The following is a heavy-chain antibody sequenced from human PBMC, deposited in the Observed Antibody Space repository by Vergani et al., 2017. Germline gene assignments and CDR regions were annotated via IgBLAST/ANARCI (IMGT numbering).Heavy chain of an antibody. D-gene: IGHD1-7*01. CDR1: GYSFTSYW. CDR2: IYPGDSDT. J-gene: IGHJ4*02. CDR3: ARWGETGTTSPYFDY. V-gene: IGHV5-51*03. Sequence: EVQLVQSGAEVKKPGESLKISCKGSGYSFTSYWIGWLRQMPRKGLEGRGIIYPGDSDTRYSPSFQDKVTISADKSTSTAYLQWSSRKASDTAMYYCARWGETGTTSPYFDYWGQGTLVTVSS.